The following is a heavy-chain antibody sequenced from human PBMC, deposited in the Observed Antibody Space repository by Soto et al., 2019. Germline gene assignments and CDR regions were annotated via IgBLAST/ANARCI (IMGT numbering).Heavy chain of an antibody. V-gene: IGHV2-5*02. Sequence: QITLKESGPTLVKPTQTLTLTCTFSGFSLSTSGVGVGWIRQPPGKALEWLALIYWDDDKRYSPSLKSRLTITKDTSKNPVVLTRTNMDPVDTATYYRAHFSREFHLILSHYWFDYWGQGTLVTVSS. CDR2: IYWDDDK. J-gene: IGHJ4*02. CDR3: AHFSREFHLILSHYWFDY. CDR1: GFSLSTSGVG. D-gene: IGHD3-10*01.